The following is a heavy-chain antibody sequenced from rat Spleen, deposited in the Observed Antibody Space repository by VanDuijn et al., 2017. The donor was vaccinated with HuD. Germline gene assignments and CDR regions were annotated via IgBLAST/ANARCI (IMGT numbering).Heavy chain of an antibody. CDR3: ARNRDNSGYYYFDY. V-gene: IGHV5-25*01. Sequence: EVQLVESGGGLVQPGRSLKLSCAASGFPFSNYYMAWVRQTPTKGLEWVASISTGGGNTYYRDSVKGRFTISRDNAKSTLYLQMDSLRSEDTATYYCARNRDNSGYYYFDYWGQGVMVTVSS. D-gene: IGHD4-3*01. J-gene: IGHJ2*01. CDR2: ISTGGGNT. CDR1: GFPFSNYY.